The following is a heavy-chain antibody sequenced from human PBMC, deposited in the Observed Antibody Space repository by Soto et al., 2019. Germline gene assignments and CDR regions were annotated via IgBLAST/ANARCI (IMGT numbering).Heavy chain of an antibody. D-gene: IGHD1-26*01. CDR2: IYTSGST. CDR1: GDSMTKYY. V-gene: IGHV4-4*07. CDR3: ARTVGAAYYFDF. Sequence: QVQLQESGPGLVKPSETLSLTCTVSGDSMTKYYWSWIRQPAGKGLEWIGRIYTSGSTNYNPSLKSRVTMSIDTSNNHFSQKLKSVTAADTAVYYCARTVGAAYYFDFWGQGALVTVSS. J-gene: IGHJ4*02.